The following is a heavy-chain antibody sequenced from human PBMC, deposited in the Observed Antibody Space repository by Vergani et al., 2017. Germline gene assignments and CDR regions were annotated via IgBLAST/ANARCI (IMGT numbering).Heavy chain of an antibody. Sequence: QLQLQESGPGLVKPSETLSLTCTVSGGSISSSSYYWGWIRQPPGKGLEWIGSIYYSGSTYYNPSLKGRVTISVDTSKNQFSLKLSSVTAADTAVYYCASEVYDFWSGYSGAFDIWGQGTMVTVSS. V-gene: IGHV4-39*01. CDR3: ASEVYDFWSGYSGAFDI. CDR2: IYYSGST. J-gene: IGHJ3*02. CDR1: GGSISSSSYY. D-gene: IGHD3-3*01.